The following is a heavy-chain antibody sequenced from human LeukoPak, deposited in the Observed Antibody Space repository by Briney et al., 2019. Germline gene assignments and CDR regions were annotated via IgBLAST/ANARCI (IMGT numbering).Heavy chain of an antibody. Sequence: ASVKVSCKASGYTFTGYYMHWVRQAPGQGLEWMGWINPNSGGTNYAQKLQGRVTMTTDTSTSTAYMELRSLRSDDTAVYYCARDGRSSYYYVFDYWGQGTLVTVSS. CDR3: ARDGRSSYYYVFDY. V-gene: IGHV1-2*02. J-gene: IGHJ4*02. D-gene: IGHD3-10*02. CDR1: GYTFTGYY. CDR2: INPNSGGT.